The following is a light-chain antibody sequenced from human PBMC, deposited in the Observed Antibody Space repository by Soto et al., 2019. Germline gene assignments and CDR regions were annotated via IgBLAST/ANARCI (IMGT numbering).Light chain of an antibody. CDR1: SSDIGDYDY. Sequence: QSVLTQPPSASGSPGQSVTISCSGTSSDIGDYDYVSWYQQHPGKVPELIISEVNMRPSGVPDRFSASKSDNTASLTVSGLQAEDEAHYYCTSYSGTNKLLFGGGTKLTVL. CDR3: TSYSGTNKLL. CDR2: EVN. V-gene: IGLV2-8*01. J-gene: IGLJ2*01.